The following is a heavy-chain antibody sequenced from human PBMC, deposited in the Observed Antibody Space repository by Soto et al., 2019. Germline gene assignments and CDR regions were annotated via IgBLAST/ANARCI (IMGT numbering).Heavy chain of an antibody. CDR3: AHRQRTVVVGAPFDL. V-gene: IGHV2-5*02. D-gene: IGHD2-15*01. CDR1: GVSLTTSGEG. Sequence: QITLRESGPTLVQPTQTLTLTCTLSGVSLTTSGEGLAWIRQPPGRARGWLALIYWDDDKRFSPSLKSRPAITRDISKNQVVMTMTDMAPEDTAIYYCAHRQRTVVVGAPFDLWGQGSQVTVSS. CDR2: IYWDDDK. J-gene: IGHJ4*02.